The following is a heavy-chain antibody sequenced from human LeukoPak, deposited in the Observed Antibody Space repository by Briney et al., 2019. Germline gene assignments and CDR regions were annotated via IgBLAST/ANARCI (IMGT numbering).Heavy chain of an antibody. V-gene: IGHV1-69*13. CDR2: IIPIFGTA. D-gene: IGHD3-3*01. Sequence: SVKVSCKASGGTFSSYAISWVRQAPRQGLEWMGGIIPIFGTANYAQKFQGRVTITADESTSTAYMELSSLRSEDTAVYYCARLAAEDFWCGYYTGYFDYWGQGTLVTVSS. CDR3: ARLAAEDFWCGYYTGYFDY. J-gene: IGHJ4*02. CDR1: GGTFSSYA.